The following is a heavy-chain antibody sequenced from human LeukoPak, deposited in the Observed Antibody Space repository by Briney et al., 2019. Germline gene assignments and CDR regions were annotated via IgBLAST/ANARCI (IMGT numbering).Heavy chain of an antibody. CDR2: IYPGDSDT. V-gene: IGHV5-51*01. D-gene: IGHD4-17*01. J-gene: IGHJ3*02. CDR3: AKFAGTTVTTGRGAFDI. CDR1: GYTSTSFW. Sequence: GESLKISCKGSGYTSTSFWIGWVRQMSAKGLEWMGIIYPGDSDTRYSPSSQGQLTISVDKYISTAYLQCSSLKASDTAMYYCAKFAGTTVTTGRGAFDIWGQGTMVTVSS.